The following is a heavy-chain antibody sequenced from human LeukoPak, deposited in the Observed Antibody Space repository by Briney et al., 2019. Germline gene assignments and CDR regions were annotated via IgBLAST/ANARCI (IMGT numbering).Heavy chain of an antibody. V-gene: IGHV1-18*04. D-gene: IGHD3-22*01. CDR3: AREYYDSNKRDYFDY. J-gene: IGHJ4*02. Sequence: ASVKVSCKASGYTFTSYYMHWVRQAPGQGLEWMGWISAYNGNTNYAQRLQGRVTMTTDTSTSTAYMELRSLRSDDTAVYYCAREYYDSNKRDYFDYWGQGTLVTVSS. CDR1: GYTFTSYY. CDR2: ISAYNGNT.